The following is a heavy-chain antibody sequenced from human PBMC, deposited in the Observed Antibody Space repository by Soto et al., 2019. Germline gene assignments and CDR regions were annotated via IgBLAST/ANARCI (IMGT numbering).Heavy chain of an antibody. CDR2: ISSSSSYI. CDR1: GFTFSSYS. Sequence: EVQLVESGGGLVQPGGSLRLSCAASGFTFSSYSMNWVRQAPGKGLEWVSSISSSSSYIYYADSVKGRFTISRDNAKNSLYLQMNSLRAEDTAVYYCARVGGQVVPGFDYWGQGTLVTVSS. V-gene: IGHV3-21*01. CDR3: ARVGGQVVPGFDY. J-gene: IGHJ4*02. D-gene: IGHD6-6*01.